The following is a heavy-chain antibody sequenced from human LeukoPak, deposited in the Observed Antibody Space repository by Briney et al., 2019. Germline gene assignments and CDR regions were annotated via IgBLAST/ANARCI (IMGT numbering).Heavy chain of an antibody. D-gene: IGHD4-17*01. CDR1: GGSFSDYY. V-gene: IGHV4-34*01. CDR3: ARVGVNYGDSYPFDY. Sequence: SETLSLTCAVYGGSFSDYYWSWIRQPPGKGLEWFGEINHSGSTNYNPSLKSRVTISVDTSKNQFSLKLSSVTAADTAVYYCARVGVNYGDSYPFDYWGQGTLVTVSS. J-gene: IGHJ4*02. CDR2: INHSGST.